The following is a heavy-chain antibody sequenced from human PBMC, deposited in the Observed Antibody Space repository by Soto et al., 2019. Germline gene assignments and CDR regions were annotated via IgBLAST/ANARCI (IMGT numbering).Heavy chain of an antibody. Sequence: ASVKVSCKASGYTFTSYGISWVRQAPGQGLEWMGWISAYNGNTNYAQKLQGRVTMTTDTSTSTAYMELRSLRSDDTAVYYCARVGGDIAAAAYTCFDPWGQGTLVTVSS. CDR1: GYTFTSYG. CDR2: ISAYNGNT. D-gene: IGHD6-13*01. J-gene: IGHJ5*02. CDR3: ARVGGDIAAAAYTCFDP. V-gene: IGHV1-18*01.